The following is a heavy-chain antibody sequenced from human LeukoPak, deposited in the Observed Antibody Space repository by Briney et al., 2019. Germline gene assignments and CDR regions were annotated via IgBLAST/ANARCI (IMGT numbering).Heavy chain of an antibody. V-gene: IGHV3-9*01. CDR1: GFTFDDYA. J-gene: IGHJ4*02. CDR3: ASWDY. Sequence: PGGSLRLSCAASGFTFDDYAMHWVRHAPGKGLEWVSGISWNSGSIGYADSVKGRFTISRDNAKNTLYLQMNSLRAEDTAVYYCASWDYWGQGTLVTVSS. D-gene: IGHD6-13*01. CDR2: ISWNSGSI.